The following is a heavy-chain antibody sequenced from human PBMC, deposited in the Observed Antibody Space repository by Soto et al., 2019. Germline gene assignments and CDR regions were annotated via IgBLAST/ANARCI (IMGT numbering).Heavy chain of an antibody. Sequence: QVQLVQPGAEVKKPGASVKVSCKASGYTFTAYWIHWARQAPGQGLEWLGWMNPTTGNTNYAQKFQGRVTFPRDSSISTAYMEVPRLRSDDTAMYYCALDSNSWLAFDVWGQGTMVTVSS. CDR1: GYTFTAYW. CDR3: ALDSNSWLAFDV. J-gene: IGHJ3*01. V-gene: IGHV1-2*02. CDR2: MNPTTGNT. D-gene: IGHD4-4*01.